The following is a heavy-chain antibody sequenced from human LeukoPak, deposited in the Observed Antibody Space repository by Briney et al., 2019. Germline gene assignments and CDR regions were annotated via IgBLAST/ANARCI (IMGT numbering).Heavy chain of an antibody. CDR3: ARDQGLPGGGYFDY. D-gene: IGHD3-16*01. CDR1: GGTLSSYA. Sequence: ASVKVSCKASGGTLSSYAISWVRQAPGQGLEWMGGIIPIFGTANYAQKFQGRVTITADESTSTAYMELSSLRSEDTAVYYCARDQGLPGGGYFDYWGQGTLVTVSS. V-gene: IGHV1-69*13. J-gene: IGHJ4*02. CDR2: IIPIFGTA.